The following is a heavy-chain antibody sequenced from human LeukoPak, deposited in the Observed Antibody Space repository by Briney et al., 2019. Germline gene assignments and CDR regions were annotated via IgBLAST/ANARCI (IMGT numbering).Heavy chain of an antibody. J-gene: IGHJ5*02. Sequence: SETLSLTCIVSGGSISSGRYYWNWIPQPAGQGLEWIGHIYTSGSTNYNPSLKSRVTISVDTSKNQFSLNLTAVTAADTAVYYCARFTPQGYGWGGYNRFDPWGQGTLVAVSS. CDR3: ARFTPQGYGWGGYNRFDP. CDR2: IYTSGST. CDR1: GGSISSGRYY. D-gene: IGHD3-16*01. V-gene: IGHV4-61*09.